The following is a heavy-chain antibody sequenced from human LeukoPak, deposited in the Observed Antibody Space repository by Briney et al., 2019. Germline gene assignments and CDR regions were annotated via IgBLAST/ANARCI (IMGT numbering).Heavy chain of an antibody. Sequence: PSETLSLTCTVSGNSVSSDDHFWSWIRQPPGRGLEWIGYIYHRGSTSYNPSLRSRVTVSLDKSRNQFPLKLSSVTAADTAVYYCARDWDPHYSGSFSGAFDIWGQGTMVTVSS. V-gene: IGHV4-30-2*01. CDR3: ARDWDPHYSGSFSGAFDI. CDR2: IYHRGST. J-gene: IGHJ3*02. CDR1: GNSVSSDDHF. D-gene: IGHD1-26*01.